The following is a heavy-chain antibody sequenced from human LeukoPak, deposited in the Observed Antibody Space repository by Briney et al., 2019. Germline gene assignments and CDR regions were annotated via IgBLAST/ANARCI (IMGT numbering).Heavy chain of an antibody. CDR3: ARDHSSSSLFDY. Sequence: SETLSLTCTVSGGSISSSSYYWGWIRQPPGKGLEWIGSIYYSGSTYYNPSLKSRVTISVDTSKNQFSLKLSSVTAADTAVYYCARDHSSSSLFDYWGQGTLVTVSS. V-gene: IGHV4-39*07. CDR2: IYYSGST. CDR1: GGSISSSSYY. D-gene: IGHD6-6*01. J-gene: IGHJ4*02.